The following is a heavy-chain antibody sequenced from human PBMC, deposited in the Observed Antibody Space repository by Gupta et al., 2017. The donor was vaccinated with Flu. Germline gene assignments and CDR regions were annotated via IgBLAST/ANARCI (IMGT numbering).Heavy chain of an antibody. CDR3: ARVWIPYDSSAYYSYYLDY. Sequence: EVQLVETGGGLIQPGGSLRLSCAASGFTVSSNYMSWVRQAPGKGLEWVSVVYSGGSTYYADSVKGRFTISRDNSKNTLYLQMSRLRAEDTAVYYCARVWIPYDSSAYYSYYLDYWGQGTLVTVSS. V-gene: IGHV3-53*02. CDR2: VYSGGST. CDR1: GFTVSSNY. J-gene: IGHJ4*02. D-gene: IGHD3-22*01.